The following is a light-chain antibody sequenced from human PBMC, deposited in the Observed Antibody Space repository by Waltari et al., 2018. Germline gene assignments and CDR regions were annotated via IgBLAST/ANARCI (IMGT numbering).Light chain of an antibody. CDR3: VIWHSSAWV. CDR1: SDFDVAIYR. J-gene: IGLJ3*02. V-gene: IGLV5-45*01. CDR2: YKSDSNK. Sequence: QAVLAQPASLSASPGASASLTCTLRSDFDVAIYRIYWSQQKPGSPPHFLLRYKSDSNKQQGSGVPSRFSGSKDASANAGILLISGLQSEDEADYYCVIWHSSAWVFGGGTKLTVL.